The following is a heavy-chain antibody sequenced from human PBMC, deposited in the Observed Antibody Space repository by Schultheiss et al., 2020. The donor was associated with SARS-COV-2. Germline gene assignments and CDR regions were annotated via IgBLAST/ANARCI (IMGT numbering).Heavy chain of an antibody. D-gene: IGHD3-9*01. CDR2: ISYDGNNK. Sequence: GGSLRLSCAASGFTFSSYGMHWVRQAPGKGLEWVAIISYDGNNKYYADSVKGRFTISRDNSQNTLYLQMNSLRAEDTAVYYCARQFDILTGYTKYYFDYWGQGTLVTVSS. V-gene: IGHV3-30*03. CDR3: ARQFDILTGYTKYYFDY. CDR1: GFTFSSYG. J-gene: IGHJ4*02.